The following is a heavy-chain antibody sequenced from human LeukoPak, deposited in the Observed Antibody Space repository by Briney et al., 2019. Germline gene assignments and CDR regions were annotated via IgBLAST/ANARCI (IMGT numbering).Heavy chain of an antibody. J-gene: IGHJ4*02. CDR3: AREATNYGDHTMMI. D-gene: IGHD4-17*01. Sequence: GGSLRLSCAASGFTFSSYAMHWVRQAPGKGLEYVSAISSNGGSTYYANSVKGRFTISRDNSKNTLYLQMNSLRVEDTAVYYCAREATNYGDHTMMIWGQGTLVTVSS. CDR1: GFTFSSYA. CDR2: ISSNGGST. V-gene: IGHV3-64*01.